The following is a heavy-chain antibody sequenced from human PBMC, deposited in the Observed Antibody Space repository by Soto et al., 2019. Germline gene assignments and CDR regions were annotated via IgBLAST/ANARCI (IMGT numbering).Heavy chain of an antibody. D-gene: IGHD6-6*01. V-gene: IGHV4-59*01. CDR3: ARDKGYSSSSRLYYGMDV. Sequence: SETLSLTCTVSGGSISSYYWSWIRQPPGKGLEWIGYIYYSGSTSYNPSLKSRVTISADTSKNQFSLTLSSVTAADTAMYYCARDKGYSSSSRLYYGMDVWGQGTTVTVSS. CDR1: GGSISSYY. J-gene: IGHJ6*02. CDR2: IYYSGST.